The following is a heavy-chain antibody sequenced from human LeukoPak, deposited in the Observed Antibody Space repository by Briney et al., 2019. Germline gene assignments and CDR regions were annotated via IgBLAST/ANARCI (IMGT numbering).Heavy chain of an antibody. V-gene: IGHV3-23*01. CDR3: AKGPYYVWGSFDY. CDR1: GFTFSSYG. D-gene: IGHD3-16*01. CDR2: ISGSGGST. Sequence: GGSLRLSCAASGFTFSSYGMSWVRQAPGKGLEWVSGISGSGGSTYYVDSVKGRFTISRDNSKNTLYLQMNSLRAEDTAVYYCAKGPYYVWGSFDYWGQGTLVTVSS. J-gene: IGHJ4*02.